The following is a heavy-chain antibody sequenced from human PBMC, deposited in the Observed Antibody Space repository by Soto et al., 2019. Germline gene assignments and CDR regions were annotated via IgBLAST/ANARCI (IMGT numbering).Heavy chain of an antibody. CDR3: ARDLPGIAAAGNYYYYGMDV. CDR2: INSDGSST. Sequence: WGSLRLSCAASGFTFISYWIHWVRQSPLKWLVWVSRINSDGSSTSYADSVKGRFTISRDNAKNTLYLQMNSLRAEDTAVYYCARDLPGIAAAGNYYYYGMDVWGQGTTVTVSS. V-gene: IGHV3-74*01. J-gene: IGHJ6*02. CDR1: GFTFISYW. D-gene: IGHD6-13*01.